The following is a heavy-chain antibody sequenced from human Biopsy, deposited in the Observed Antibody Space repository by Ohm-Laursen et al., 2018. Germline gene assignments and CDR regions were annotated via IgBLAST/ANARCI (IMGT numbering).Heavy chain of an antibody. D-gene: IGHD4-17*01. CDR3: ARKIYGDYEVPYSYGMDV. V-gene: IGHV3-48*03. CDR1: GFTFSSYE. Sequence: SLRLSCAASGFTFSSYEMNWVRQAPGKGLEWVSYISSSGSTIYYADSVKGRFTISRDSAKNSLYLQMDSLRAEDTAVYYCARKIYGDYEVPYSYGMDVWGLGTTVTVSS. J-gene: IGHJ6*02. CDR2: ISSSGSTI.